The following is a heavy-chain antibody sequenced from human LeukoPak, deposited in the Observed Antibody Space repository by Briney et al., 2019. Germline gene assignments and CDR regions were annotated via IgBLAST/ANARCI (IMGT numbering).Heavy chain of an antibody. V-gene: IGHV1-2*02. CDR2: INPNSGGT. Sequence: GASVKVSCKASGYTFTGYYMHWVRQAPGQGLEWMGWINPNSGGTNYAQKFQGRVTMTRDTSISTAYMELSRLRSDDTAVYYCAAVSVVVLAATGPSVGGYFDYWGQGTLVTVSS. CDR3: AAVSVVVLAATGPSVGGYFDY. D-gene: IGHD2-15*01. CDR1: GYTFTGYY. J-gene: IGHJ4*02.